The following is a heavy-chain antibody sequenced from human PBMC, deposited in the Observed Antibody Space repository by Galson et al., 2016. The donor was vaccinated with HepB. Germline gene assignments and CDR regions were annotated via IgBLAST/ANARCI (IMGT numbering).Heavy chain of an antibody. Sequence: SLRLSCAASGSRFSSVWMHWVRQAPGKGLVWVSGLSFDGSARRYADSVKSRFTISRDNAKNTLYLEMTSLSAEDTAVYYCARGSWAPFESWGQGTLVTVSS. D-gene: IGHD3-10*01. J-gene: IGHJ5*01. CDR1: GSRFSSVW. CDR2: LSFDGSAR. CDR3: ARGSWAPFES. V-gene: IGHV3-74*01.